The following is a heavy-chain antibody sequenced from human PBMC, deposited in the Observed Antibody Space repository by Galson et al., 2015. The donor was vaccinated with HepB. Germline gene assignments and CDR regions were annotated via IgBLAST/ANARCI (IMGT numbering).Heavy chain of an antibody. Sequence: SLRLSCAASGFTFSSYSMNWVRQAPGKGLEWVSSISSSSSYIYYADSVKGRFTISRDNAKNSLYLQMNSLRAEDTAVYYCARDSISYYDFWSGPYYYYYMDVWSKGTTVTVSS. J-gene: IGHJ6*03. D-gene: IGHD3-3*01. CDR3: ARDSISYYDFWSGPYYYYYMDV. V-gene: IGHV3-21*01. CDR2: ISSSSSYI. CDR1: GFTFSSYS.